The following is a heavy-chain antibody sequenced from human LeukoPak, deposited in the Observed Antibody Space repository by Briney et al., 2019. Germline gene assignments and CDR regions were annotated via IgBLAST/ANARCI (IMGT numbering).Heavy chain of an antibody. CDR1: GGSISGYF. CDR3: ARHYYDSSGYFYQDY. Sequence: SETLSPTCTVSGGSISGYFWSWIRQPPGKGLELIGYLCYSGSTNYNPSLKSRVTVSVDTSKDQFSLRLSSVTAADTAVYYCARHYYDSSGYFYQDYWGQGTLVTVSS. J-gene: IGHJ4*02. CDR2: LCYSGST. V-gene: IGHV4-59*08. D-gene: IGHD3-22*01.